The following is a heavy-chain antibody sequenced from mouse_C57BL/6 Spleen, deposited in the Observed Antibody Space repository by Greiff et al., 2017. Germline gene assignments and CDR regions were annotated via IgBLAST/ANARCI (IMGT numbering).Heavy chain of an antibody. CDR3: ARRDGYYVYYFDY. Sequence: QVQLQQPGAELVRPGSSVKLSCKASGYTFTSYWMHWVKQRPIQGLEWIGNIDPSDSETHYNQKFKDKATLTVDKSSSPASMQLNSLTSEDSAVYYWARRDGYYVYYFDYWGQGTTRTVSS. D-gene: IGHD2-3*01. J-gene: IGHJ2*01. CDR2: IDPSDSET. CDR1: GYTFTSYW. V-gene: IGHV1-52*01.